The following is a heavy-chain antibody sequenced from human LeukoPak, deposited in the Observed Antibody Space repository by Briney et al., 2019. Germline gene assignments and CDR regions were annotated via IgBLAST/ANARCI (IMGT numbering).Heavy chain of an antibody. D-gene: IGHD6-19*01. CDR2: ISGSGGST. Sequence: GGSLRLSCAASGFTFSSYAMSWVRQAPGKGLEWVSAISGSGGSTYYADSVKGRFTISRDNSKNTLYLQMNSLRAEDTAVCYCARDGSSGWYEDESKWFDPWGQGTLVTVSS. CDR3: ARDGSSGWYEDESKWFDP. V-gene: IGHV3-23*01. J-gene: IGHJ5*02. CDR1: GFTFSSYA.